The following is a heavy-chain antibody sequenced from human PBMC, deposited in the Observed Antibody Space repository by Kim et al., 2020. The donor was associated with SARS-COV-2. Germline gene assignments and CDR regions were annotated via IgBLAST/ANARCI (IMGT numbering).Heavy chain of an antibody. Sequence: SETLSLTCAVYGGSFSGYYWSWIRQPPGKGLEWIGEINHSGRINYNPSLKSRVIISVDTSKNQFSLKLSSVTAVATAVYYCGRGPGARGFDYWGQGTLVT. V-gene: IGHV4-34*01. CDR2: INHSGRI. CDR1: GGSFSGYY. J-gene: IGHJ4*02. D-gene: IGHD3-16*01. CDR3: GRGPGARGFDY.